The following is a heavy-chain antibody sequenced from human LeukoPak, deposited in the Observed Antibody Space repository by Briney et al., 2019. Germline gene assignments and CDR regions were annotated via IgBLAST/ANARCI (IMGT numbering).Heavy chain of an antibody. Sequence: PGGSLRLSCAASGFTFSSYGMHWVRQAPGKRLEWVAVMSYDGSKEYYADSVKGRFTISRDNSKNTLYLQMNSLRVEDTAVYYCLVWKHVFDRWGQGTLVTVSS. D-gene: IGHD5/OR15-5a*01. CDR1: GFTFSSYG. CDR2: MSYDGSKE. V-gene: IGHV3-30*03. J-gene: IGHJ5*02. CDR3: LVWKHVFDR.